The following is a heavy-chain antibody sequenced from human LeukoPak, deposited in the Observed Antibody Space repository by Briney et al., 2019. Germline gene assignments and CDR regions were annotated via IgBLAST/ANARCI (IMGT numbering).Heavy chain of an antibody. V-gene: IGHV1-46*01. D-gene: IGHD3-22*01. CDR3: ARPNGPYYYDNSYHYFLY. J-gene: IGHJ4*02. CDR1: GYTFTGYY. CDR2: INPIGSST. Sequence: ASVKVSCKASGYTFTGYYIHWVRQAPGQGLEWMGRINPIGSSTTYAQKFQGRVTMTSDTSTTTVYMELNSLRSEDTAVYYCARPNGPYYYDNSYHYFLYWGQGTLVTVSS.